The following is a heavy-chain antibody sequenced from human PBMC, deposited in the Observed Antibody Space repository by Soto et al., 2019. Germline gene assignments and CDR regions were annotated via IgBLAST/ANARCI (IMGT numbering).Heavy chain of an antibody. V-gene: IGHV1-18*01. CDR1: GYTLTSYG. CDR2: ISAYNGNT. D-gene: IGHD3-3*01. Sequence: GASVKVSCKASGYTLTSYGISWVRQAPGQGLEWMGWISAYNGNTNYAQKLQGRVTMTTDTSTSTAYMELRSLRSDDTAVYYCAREGGTYYDFWSGYPYYYYGMDVWGQGTTVTVSS. CDR3: AREGGTYYDFWSGYPYYYYGMDV. J-gene: IGHJ6*02.